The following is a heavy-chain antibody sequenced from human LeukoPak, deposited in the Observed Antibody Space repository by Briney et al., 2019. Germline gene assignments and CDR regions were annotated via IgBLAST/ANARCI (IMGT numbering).Heavy chain of an antibody. D-gene: IGHD3-3*01. CDR1: GGTFSSYA. V-gene: IGHV1-69*05. CDR2: IIPIFGTA. CDR3: AASTIFGVVITYNWFDP. Sequence: ASVKVSCKASGGTFSSYAISWVRQAPGQGLEWMGGIIPIFGTANYAQKFQGRVTITTDESTSTAYMELSSLRSEDTAVYYCAASTIFGVVITYNWFDPWGQGTLVTVPS. J-gene: IGHJ5*02.